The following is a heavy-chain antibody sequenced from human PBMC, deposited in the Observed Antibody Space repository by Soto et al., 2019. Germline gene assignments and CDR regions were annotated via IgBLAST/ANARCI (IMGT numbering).Heavy chain of an antibody. J-gene: IGHJ4*02. CDR1: TCTTYV. Sequence: TCTTYVMGLVLQTPDLGLEWVAVISNDGKSEDYADSGQGRFTIFIDNSRNTVSLQMDSLRTEDTAVYFCAKDVTQWMARFDSWGQGTLVTVSS. V-gene: IGHV3-30*18. D-gene: IGHD6-19*01. CDR3: AKDVTQWMARFDS. CDR2: ISNDGKSE.